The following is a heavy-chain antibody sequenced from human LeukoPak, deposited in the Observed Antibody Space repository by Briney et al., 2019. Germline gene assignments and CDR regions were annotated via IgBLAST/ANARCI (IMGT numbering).Heavy chain of an antibody. CDR2: IYYSGST. CDR1: GGSISRYY. Sequence: PSETLSLTCTVSGGSISRYYWSWIRQPPGKGLEWIGYIYYSGSTNYNPSLKSRVTISVDTSKNQFSLKLSSVTAADTAVYYCARGVVVVAAIHYHDAFDIWGQGTMVTVSS. CDR3: ARGVVVVAAIHYHDAFDI. V-gene: IGHV4-59*01. D-gene: IGHD2-15*01. J-gene: IGHJ3*02.